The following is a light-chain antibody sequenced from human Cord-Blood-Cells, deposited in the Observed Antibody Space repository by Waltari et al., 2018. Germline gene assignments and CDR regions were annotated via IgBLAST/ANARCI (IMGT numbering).Light chain of an antibody. J-gene: IGKJ1*01. CDR3: QQYNNWT. CDR2: GAC. CDR1: QSVSSN. V-gene: IGKV3-15*01. Sequence: ETVLTQSPATLSVSPGERATLSCRASQSVSSNFAWYQQKPGQAPRLLIYGACTSATWIPARFSGSGSWTEFTLTISSLQSEDFAVYYCQQYNNWTFGQGTKVEIK.